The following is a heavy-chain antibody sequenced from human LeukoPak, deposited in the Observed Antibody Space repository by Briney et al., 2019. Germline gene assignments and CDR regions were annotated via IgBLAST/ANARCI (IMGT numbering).Heavy chain of an antibody. CDR2: IYHSGST. Sequence: SETLSLTCAVSGYSISSDNYWVWLRPPPGQGLEWTGGIYHSGSTYYNPSLKSRVTMSVDTSKNQFSLKLSSVPAADTAVYYCARAPRDSSSSNYMRRFDYWGQGTLVTVSS. D-gene: IGHD3-22*01. J-gene: IGHJ4*02. CDR1: GYSISSDNY. CDR3: ARAPRDSSSSNYMRRFDY. V-gene: IGHV4-38-2*01.